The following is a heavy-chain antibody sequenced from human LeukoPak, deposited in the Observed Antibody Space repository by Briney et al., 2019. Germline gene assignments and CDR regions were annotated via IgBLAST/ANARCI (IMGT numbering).Heavy chain of an antibody. CDR2: IFTSGTI. CDR3: ARNSETTGEVKFDP. J-gene: IGHJ5*02. Sequence: PSQTLSLTCTVSGGSISSYYWSWIRQPAGTALEWIGRIFTSGTITYNPSLKGRVTMSVDPSKNQFSLKLSSVTAAARAGYYCARNSETTGEVKFDPWGQGTLVTASA. D-gene: IGHD4-17*01. CDR1: GGSISSYY. V-gene: IGHV4-4*07.